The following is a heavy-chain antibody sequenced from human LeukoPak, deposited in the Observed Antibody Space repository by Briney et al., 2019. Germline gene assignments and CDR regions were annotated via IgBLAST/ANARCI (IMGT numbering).Heavy chain of an antibody. Sequence: GGSLRLSCVASGFTFRSYDLHWVRQTTGKGLEWVSAIGTADDTFYPDSVKGRFTTSRDDAKNSLYLQMSNLRVGDTAVYYCARSGYYHYYGLDVWGQGTTVTVSS. D-gene: IGHD6-13*01. CDR2: IGTADDT. J-gene: IGHJ6*02. CDR1: GFTFRSYD. V-gene: IGHV3-13*04. CDR3: ARSGYYHYYGLDV.